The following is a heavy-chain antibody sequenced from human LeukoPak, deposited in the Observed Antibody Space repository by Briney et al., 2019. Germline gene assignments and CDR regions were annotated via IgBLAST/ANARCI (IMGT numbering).Heavy chain of an antibody. D-gene: IGHD3-9*01. V-gene: IGHV2-5*01. CDR1: GFSLSTSGLG. Sequence: SGPTLVNPTQTLTLTCTFSGFSLSTSGLGVGWIRQPPGKALEWLALIYWNADKRYSPSLESRLTITKATSKNQVVLTMSNMDPVDTATYYCAHRRRYYDILTGDAFDIWGQGTMVTVSS. CDR2: IYWNADK. J-gene: IGHJ3*02. CDR3: AHRRRYYDILTGDAFDI.